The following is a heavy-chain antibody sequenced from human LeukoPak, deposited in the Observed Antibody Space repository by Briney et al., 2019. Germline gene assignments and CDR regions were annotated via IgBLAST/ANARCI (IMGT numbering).Heavy chain of an antibody. CDR3: ARDKRYCSGGSCYSFSLGY. CDR1: GYTFTGYY. V-gene: IGHV1-2*02. Sequence: ASVKVSCKASGYTFTGYYMHGVRQAPGQGLEWMGWINPNSGGTNYAQKFQGRVTMTRDTSISTAYMELSRLRSDDTAVYYCARDKRYCSGGSCYSFSLGYWGQGTLVTVSS. J-gene: IGHJ4*02. D-gene: IGHD2-15*01. CDR2: INPNSGGT.